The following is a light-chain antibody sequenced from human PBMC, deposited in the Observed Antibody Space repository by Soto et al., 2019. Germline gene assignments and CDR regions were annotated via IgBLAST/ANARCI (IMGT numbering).Light chain of an antibody. Sequence: QSALTQPASVSGSPGQSITSSCTGTSSDVGGYNYVSWYQQHPGKAPKLIIYNVSNRPSGVSNRFSGSKSGNTASLTISGLQAEDEGHYYCSSFTSSNTVLFGGGTKVTV. CDR3: SSFTSSNTVL. V-gene: IGLV2-14*01. CDR1: SSDVGGYNY. CDR2: NVS. J-gene: IGLJ2*01.